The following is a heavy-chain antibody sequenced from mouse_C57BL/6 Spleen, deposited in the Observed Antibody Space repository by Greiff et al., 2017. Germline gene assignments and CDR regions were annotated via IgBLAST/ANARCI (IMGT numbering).Heavy chain of an antibody. Sequence: EVKLMESGPGLVKPSQSLSLTCSVTGYSITSGYYWNWIRQFPGNKLEWMGYISYDGSNNYNPSLKNRISITRDTSKNQFFLKLNSVTTEDTATYYCARSYNVLDYWGQGTTLTVSS. CDR1: GYSITSGYY. CDR3: ARSYNVLDY. V-gene: IGHV3-6*01. D-gene: IGHD1-3*01. CDR2: ISYDGSN. J-gene: IGHJ2*01.